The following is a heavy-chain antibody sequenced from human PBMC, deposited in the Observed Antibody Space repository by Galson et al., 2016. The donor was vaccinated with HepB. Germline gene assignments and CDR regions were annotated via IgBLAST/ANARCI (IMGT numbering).Heavy chain of an antibody. J-gene: IGHJ5*02. CDR1: GFTFSRNS. V-gene: IGHV3-48*02. CDR2: ISPSSGTI. D-gene: IGHD4-11*01. CDR3: AKDSSYTNWFDP. Sequence: SLRLSCAASGFTFSRNSMNWVRQTPGKGLEWISRISPSSGTIRYADSVRGRFTISRDNAKDSLYLQMTSLRDEDTAVYYCAKDSSYTNWFDPWGQGTLVTVSS.